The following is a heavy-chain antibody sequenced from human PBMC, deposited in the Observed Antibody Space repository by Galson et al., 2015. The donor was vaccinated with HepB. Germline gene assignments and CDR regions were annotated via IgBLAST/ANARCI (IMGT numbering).Heavy chain of an antibody. V-gene: IGHV3-66*01. CDR3: GRSVGP. D-gene: IGHD1-26*01. CDR1: GFTVSNNY. Sequence: SLRLSCAASGFTVSNNYMAWVRQAPGKGLEWVSLIYSGGSTNYADSVKGRFIISRDNSKNTLYLQMNSLRAEDTAVYYCGRSVGPWGQGTLVTVSS. CDR2: IYSGGST. J-gene: IGHJ5*02.